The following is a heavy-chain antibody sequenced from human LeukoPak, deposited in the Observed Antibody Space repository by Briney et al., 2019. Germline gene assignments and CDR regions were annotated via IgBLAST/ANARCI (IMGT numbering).Heavy chain of an antibody. D-gene: IGHD3-10*01. Sequence: GGSLRLSCAASGFTFNSYGMSWVRQSPGKGLEWVSVISGSGGSTYYADSVKGRFTISRDDSKNTLYLQMNSLRAEDTAVYYCAKVFRRGGTIDYWGQGTLVTVSS. CDR2: ISGSGGST. CDR3: AKVFRRGGTIDY. CDR1: GFTFNSYG. V-gene: IGHV3-23*01. J-gene: IGHJ4*02.